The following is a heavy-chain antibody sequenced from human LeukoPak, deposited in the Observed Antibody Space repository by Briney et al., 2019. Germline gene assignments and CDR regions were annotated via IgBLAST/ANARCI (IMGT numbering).Heavy chain of an antibody. CDR2: ISYDGSNK. D-gene: IGHD3-3*01. CDR3: ALPYYDFWSGYLEYYFDY. Sequence: GGSLRLSCVASGFTFSSYAMHWVRQAPGKGLEWVAVISYDGSNKYYADSVKGRFTISRDNSKNTLYLQMNSLRAEDTAVYYCALPYYDFWSGYLEYYFDYWGQGTLVTVSS. V-gene: IGHV3-30-3*01. J-gene: IGHJ4*02. CDR1: GFTFSSYA.